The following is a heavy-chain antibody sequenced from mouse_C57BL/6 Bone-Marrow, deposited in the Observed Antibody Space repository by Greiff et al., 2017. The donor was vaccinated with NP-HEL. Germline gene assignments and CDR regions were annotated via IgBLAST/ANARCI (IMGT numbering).Heavy chain of an antibody. CDR2: ISNGGGST. CDR1: GFTFSDYY. D-gene: IGHD2-1*01. V-gene: IGHV5-12*01. J-gene: IGHJ4*01. CDR3: ARRVYYGNYYAMDY. Sequence: EVQRVESGGGLVQPGGSLKLSCAASGFTFSDYYMYWVRQTPEKRLEWVAYISNGGGSTYYPDTVKGRFTISRANAKNTLYLQMSRLKSEDTAMYYCARRVYYGNYYAMDYWGQGTSVTVSS.